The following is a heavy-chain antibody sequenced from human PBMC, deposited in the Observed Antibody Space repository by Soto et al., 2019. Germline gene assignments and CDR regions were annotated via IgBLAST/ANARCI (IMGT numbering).Heavy chain of an antibody. CDR2: IYPGDSDT. D-gene: IGHD6-13*01. J-gene: IGHJ6*02. Sequence: PGESLKISCKGSGYSFTSYWIGWVRQMPGKGLEWMGIIYPGDSDTRYSPSFQGQVTISADKSISTAYLQWSSLRAEDTAVYYCAKVTKRAAAGRYEYYKYGMDVWGQGTTVTVPS. V-gene: IGHV5-51*01. CDR3: AKVTKRAAAGRYEYYKYGMDV. CDR1: GYSFTSYW.